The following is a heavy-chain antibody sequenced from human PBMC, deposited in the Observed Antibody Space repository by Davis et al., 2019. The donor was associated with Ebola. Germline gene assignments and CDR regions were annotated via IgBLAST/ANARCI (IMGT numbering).Heavy chain of an antibody. CDR1: GGTFSSYA. Sequence: SVKVSCKASGGTFSSYAISWVRQALGQGLEWMGGIIPIFGTANYAQKFQGRVTITADKSTSTAYMELSSLRSEDTAVYYCAAGFTFGGVIIDWGQGTLVTVSS. V-gene: IGHV1-69*06. D-gene: IGHD3-16*02. CDR3: AAGFTFGGVIID. CDR2: IIPIFGTA. J-gene: IGHJ4*02.